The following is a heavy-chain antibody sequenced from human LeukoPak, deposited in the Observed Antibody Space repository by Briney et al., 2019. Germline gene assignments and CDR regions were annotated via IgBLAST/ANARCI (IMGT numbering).Heavy chain of an antibody. CDR2: ISSNGAST. Sequence: GGSLRLSCAASGFTFSSYAMHWVRQAPGKGLEYVSAISSNGASTYYANSVKGRFTISRDNSKNTLYLQMGSLRAEDMAVYYCARGCSGGSCYHERAYYYYYGMDVWGQGTTVTVSS. CDR1: GFTFSSYA. V-gene: IGHV3-64*01. D-gene: IGHD2-15*01. J-gene: IGHJ6*02. CDR3: ARGCSGGSCYHERAYYYYYGMDV.